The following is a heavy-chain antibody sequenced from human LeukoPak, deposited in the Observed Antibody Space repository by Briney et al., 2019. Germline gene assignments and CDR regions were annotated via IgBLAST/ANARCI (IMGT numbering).Heavy chain of an antibody. Sequence: ASVKVSCKASGGTFSSYAISWVRQAPGQGLEWMGWISPYNDNTNYAQKFQGRVTLTTDTSTSTAYMELRSLRSDDTAVYYCARGPHERSGYPDDWGQGTLVTVSS. D-gene: IGHD3-22*01. V-gene: IGHV1-18*01. CDR2: ISPYNDNT. CDR1: GGTFSSYA. J-gene: IGHJ4*02. CDR3: ARGPHERSGYPDD.